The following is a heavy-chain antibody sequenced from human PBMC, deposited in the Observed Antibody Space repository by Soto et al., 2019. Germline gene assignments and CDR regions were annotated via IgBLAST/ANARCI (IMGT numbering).Heavy chain of an antibody. CDR2: FDPEDGET. V-gene: IGHV1-24*01. CDR1: GYTRNELS. CDR3: ATVHGVRLQLLP. Sequence: ASAKLSSKASGYTRNELSMHWVRQAPGKGLEWMGGFDPEDGETIYAQKFQGRVTMTEDTSTDTAYMELSSLRSEDTAVYYCATVHGVRLQLLPWGPGTLVPVSS. J-gene: IGHJ5*02. D-gene: IGHD1-7*01.